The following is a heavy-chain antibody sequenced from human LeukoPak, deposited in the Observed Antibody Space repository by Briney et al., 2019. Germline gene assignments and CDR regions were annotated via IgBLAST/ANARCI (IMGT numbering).Heavy chain of an antibody. D-gene: IGHD3-16*01. CDR1: GFSLRNHA. CDR3: ARGGFYFDY. J-gene: IGHJ4*02. Sequence: GGSLILSCVVSGFSLRNHAMHWVRQAPGKGLEWVTVLSFDGSDIYYADSVKGRFTISRDISRNTLYLQIDTLRSDDTAVYYCARGGFYFDYWGQGTLVTVSS. CDR2: LSFDGSDI. V-gene: IGHV3-30-3*01.